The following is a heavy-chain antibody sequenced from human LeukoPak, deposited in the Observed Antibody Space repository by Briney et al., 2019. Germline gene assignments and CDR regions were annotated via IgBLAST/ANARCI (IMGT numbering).Heavy chain of an antibody. J-gene: IGHJ6*02. Sequence: SVKVSCKASEDTFNNYAISWVRQAPGQGLEWMGAIIPIYGTPNYAQKFQGRVTVTADTSTSTAYMELSSLRSEDTAMYYCARGMAPNPRWYYAIDGLGPGTMVTVSS. CDR1: EDTFNNYA. V-gene: IGHV1-69*06. CDR3: ARGMAPNPRWYYAIDG. CDR2: IIPIYGTP. D-gene: IGHD5-24*01.